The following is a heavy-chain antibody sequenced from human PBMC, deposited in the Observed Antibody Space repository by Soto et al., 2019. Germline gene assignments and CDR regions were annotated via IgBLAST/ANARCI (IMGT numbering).Heavy chain of an antibody. CDR3: ARGGNRYSSTSSEVGGFDY. CDR1: GASISSSY. J-gene: IGHJ4*02. Sequence: LSLTCTVSGASISSSYWSWIRQPPGKGLEWIGYIFHTGTTNYNPSLKSRVTISVDTSKNQFSLNLSSLTTADTAVYFCARGGNRYSSTSSEVGGFDYWGQGTLVTVSS. CDR2: IFHTGTT. D-gene: IGHD6-6*01. V-gene: IGHV4-59*01.